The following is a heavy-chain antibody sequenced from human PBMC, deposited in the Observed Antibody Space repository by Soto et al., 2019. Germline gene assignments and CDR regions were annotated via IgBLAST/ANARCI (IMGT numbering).Heavy chain of an antibody. V-gene: IGHV1-8*01. CDR1: GYTFTSYD. CDR3: ARGGQARIPAAGTPY. Sequence: QVQLVQSGAEVKKPGASVKVSCKASGYTFTSYDINWVRQATGQGLEWMGWMNPNSDNPGYAQKFQGRVTMTRNTSIRTAYMELSSLRSEDTAVYYCARGGQARIPAAGTPYWGQGTLVTVSS. J-gene: IGHJ4*02. CDR2: MNPNSDNP. D-gene: IGHD6-13*01.